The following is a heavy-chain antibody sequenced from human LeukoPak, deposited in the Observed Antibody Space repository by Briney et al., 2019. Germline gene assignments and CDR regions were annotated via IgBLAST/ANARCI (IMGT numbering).Heavy chain of an antibody. CDR2: IYTSGST. V-gene: IGHV4-61*02. D-gene: IGHD3-22*01. Sequence: SQTLSLTCTVSGGSISSGSYYWSWIRQPAGKGLEWIGRIYTSGSTNYNPSLKSRVTISADTSKNQFSLKLSSVTAADTAVYYCARDHSYYDSSGYYYVPFDYWGQGTLVTVSS. CDR1: GGSISSGSYY. J-gene: IGHJ4*02. CDR3: ARDHSYYDSSGYYYVPFDY.